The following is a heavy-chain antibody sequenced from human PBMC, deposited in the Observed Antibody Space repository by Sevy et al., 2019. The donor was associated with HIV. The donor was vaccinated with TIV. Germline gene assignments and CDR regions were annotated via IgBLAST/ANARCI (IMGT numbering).Heavy chain of an antibody. CDR3: ARGGFYFGSEDYYGKAGYDS. D-gene: IGHD3-10*01. V-gene: IGHV3-9*01. Sequence: GGSLRLSCATSGFSFNDYAMHWVRQAPGKGLEWVPGINWDGSEKDYADSVEGRFTISRNNDKKSLYLQMSSLRREDTALYFCARGGFYFGSEDYYGKAGYDSWGPGTVVTVSS. J-gene: IGHJ4*02. CDR1: GFSFNDYA. CDR2: INWDGSEK.